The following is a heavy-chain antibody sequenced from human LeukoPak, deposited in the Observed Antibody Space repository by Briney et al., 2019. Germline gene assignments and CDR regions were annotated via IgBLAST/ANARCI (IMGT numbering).Heavy chain of an antibody. V-gene: IGHV1-2*02. J-gene: IGHJ4*02. D-gene: IGHD3-22*01. Sequence: ASVKVSCKASGYTFTSYGISWVRQAPGQGLEWMAWFNPNDGASHYAQNFQDRVTMTRDTSISTAYMELSRLRSDDTAVYYCVRARYYDSSGYPSFDYWGQGTLVTVSS. CDR2: FNPNDGAS. CDR1: GYTFTSYG. CDR3: VRARYYDSSGYPSFDY.